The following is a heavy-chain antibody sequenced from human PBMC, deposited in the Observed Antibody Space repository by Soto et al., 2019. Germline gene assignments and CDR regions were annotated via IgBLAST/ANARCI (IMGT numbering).Heavy chain of an antibody. CDR2: IRSKANSYAT. CDR1: GFTFSGSA. J-gene: IGHJ4*02. Sequence: EVQLVESGGGLVQPGGSLKLSCAASGFTFSGSAMHWVRQASGKGLEWVVRIRSKANSYATAYAASVKGRFTISRDDSKNTAYPQMNSLKTEDTAVYYCTRQFGAVAGTDFDYWGLGTLVTVSS. V-gene: IGHV3-73*01. D-gene: IGHD6-19*01. CDR3: TRQFGAVAGTDFDY.